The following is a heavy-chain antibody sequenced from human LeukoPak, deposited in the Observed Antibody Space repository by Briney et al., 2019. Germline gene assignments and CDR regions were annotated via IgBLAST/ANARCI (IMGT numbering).Heavy chain of an antibody. V-gene: IGHV3-23*01. CDR1: GFTFSTYA. D-gene: IGHD1-26*01. J-gene: IGHJ6*03. CDR3: AKDAGGTYFYYYYYMDV. Sequence: VRSLRPSCAASGFTFSTYAMSWVRQAPGKGLKWVSAISAGGATIYYAASVKGRFTVSRDNSKNTLYLQINSLRAEDTAVYYCAKDAGGTYFYYYYYMDVWGKGTTVTVSS. CDR2: ISAGGATI.